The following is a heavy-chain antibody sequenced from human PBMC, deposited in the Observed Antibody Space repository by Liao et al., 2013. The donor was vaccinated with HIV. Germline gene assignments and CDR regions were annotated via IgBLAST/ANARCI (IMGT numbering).Heavy chain of an antibody. V-gene: IGHV4-61*02. J-gene: IGHJ2*01. CDR1: GGSISTGTFY. D-gene: IGHD3-22*01. CDR3: ARAVRSSYYDPSGASWFFDL. CDR2: IYTNGSS. Sequence: QVQLQESGPGLVKPSQTLSLTCTVSGGSISTGTFYWTWVRQPAGKGLEYIGRIYTNGSSDYSPSLKGRVSISLDTSKKQFSLKISSLTAADTAVYFCARAVRSSYYDPSGASWFFDLWGRGTQVAVSS.